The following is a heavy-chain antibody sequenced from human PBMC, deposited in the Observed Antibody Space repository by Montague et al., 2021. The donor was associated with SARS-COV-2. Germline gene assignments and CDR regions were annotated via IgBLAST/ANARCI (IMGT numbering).Heavy chain of an antibody. CDR2: IYYTGSN. CDR1: GGSINNYY. Sequence: SETLSLTCNVSGGSINNYYWSWIRQSPGRGLEWIGYIYYTGSNTRXPSLDSRVTISLDTSRDLVSLELRSLTAADTAVYYCARGGGWKRHFDYWGQGTLVAVSS. CDR3: ARGGGWKRHFDY. V-gene: IGHV4-59*01. D-gene: IGHD4-23*01. J-gene: IGHJ4*02.